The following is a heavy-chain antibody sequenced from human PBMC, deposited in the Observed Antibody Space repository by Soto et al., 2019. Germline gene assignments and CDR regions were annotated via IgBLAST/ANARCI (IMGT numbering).Heavy chain of an antibody. J-gene: IGHJ4*02. CDR2: FDTYTGNP. CDR3: ARYYDYVWGSYRWYYFDY. Sequence: GASVKVSCKASGYSFTTYGMNWVPQAPGQGLEWMGRFDTYTGNPTYAQGFTGRFVFSMDTSASTAYLQISSLKAEDMAMYYCARYYDYVWGSYRWYYFDYWGQGTLVTVS. CDR1: GYSFTTYG. V-gene: IGHV7-4-1*02. D-gene: IGHD3-16*02.